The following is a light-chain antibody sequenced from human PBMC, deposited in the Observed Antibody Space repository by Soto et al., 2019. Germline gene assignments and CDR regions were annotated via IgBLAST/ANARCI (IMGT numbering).Light chain of an antibody. J-gene: IGKJ5*01. CDR2: GAS. CDR3: QHYQSGHPIN. CDR1: QSGSGRY. Sequence: DIVLTQPPGTLSLSPGAGAAVSWRASQSGSGRYLAWYQQKPGQAPRLLISGASSRATGIPDRFTGSGSETSFTLTIRRLEPEDFALYYCQHYQSGHPINCGQGTRREIK. V-gene: IGKV3-20*01.